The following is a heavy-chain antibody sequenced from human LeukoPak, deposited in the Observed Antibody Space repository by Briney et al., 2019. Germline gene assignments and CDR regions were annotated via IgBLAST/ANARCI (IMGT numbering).Heavy chain of an antibody. CDR2: ISAYNGNT. D-gene: IGHD5-12*01. V-gene: IGHV1-18*01. CDR3: ARDSVRHIVATIGSPAGYYYYGMDV. Sequence: ASVTVSCMASGYTFTSYGISWVRQAPGQGLEWMGWISAYNGNTNYAQKLQGRVTMTTDTSTSTAYMELRSLRSDDTAVYYCARDSVRHIVATIGSPAGYYYYGMDVWGQGTTVTVSS. CDR1: GYTFTSYG. J-gene: IGHJ6*02.